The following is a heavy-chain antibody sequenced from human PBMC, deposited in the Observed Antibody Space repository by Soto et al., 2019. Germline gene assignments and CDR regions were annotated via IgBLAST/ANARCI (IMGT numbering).Heavy chain of an antibody. V-gene: IGHV3-74*01. D-gene: IGHD2-15*01. J-gene: IGHJ3*02. CDR1: GFAFSSYW. CDR2: INSDGSST. CDR3: ARSGRGSPPVERYCSGGSCYRLDAFDI. Sequence: PGGSLRLSCAASGFAFSSYWMHWVRQAPGKGLVWVSRINSDGSSTSYADSVKGRFTISRDNAKNTLYLQMNSLRAEDTAVYYCARSGRGSPPVERYCSGGSCYRLDAFDIWGQGTMVTVSS.